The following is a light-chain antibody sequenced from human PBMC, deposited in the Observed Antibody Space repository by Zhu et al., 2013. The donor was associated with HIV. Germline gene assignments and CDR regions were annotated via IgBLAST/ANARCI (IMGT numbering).Light chain of an antibody. CDR1: SSNIGAGYD. Sequence: QSVLTQPPSVSGAPGQRVTISCTGSSSNIGAGYDVHWYQQLPGTAPKLLIYGNSNRPSGVPDRFSGSKSGTSASLAITGLQAEDEADLYCQSYDSSLSGYVFGTGTKVTV. CDR3: QSYDSSLSGYV. J-gene: IGLJ1*01. CDR2: GNS. V-gene: IGLV1-40*01.